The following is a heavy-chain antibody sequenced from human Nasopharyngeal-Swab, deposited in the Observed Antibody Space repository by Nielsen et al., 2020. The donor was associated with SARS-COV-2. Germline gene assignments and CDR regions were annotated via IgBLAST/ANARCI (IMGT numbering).Heavy chain of an antibody. CDR2: INPTGDTT. J-gene: IGHJ4*02. D-gene: IGHD3/OR15-3a*01. CDR3: ASGGSDFWEGYFDN. Sequence: VKVSCKASGYIFTNSHMHWVRQAPGQGLEWMGMINPTGDTTSDAQNFEGRLSVTRDTSTGTVYMELSSLRSEDTAVYYCASGGSDFWEGYFDNWGQGTLVTVSS. V-gene: IGHV1-46*01. CDR1: GYIFTNSH.